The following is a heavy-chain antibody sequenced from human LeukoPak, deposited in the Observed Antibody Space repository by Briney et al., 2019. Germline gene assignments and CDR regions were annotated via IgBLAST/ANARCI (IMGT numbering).Heavy chain of an antibody. V-gene: IGHV5-51*04. Sequence: GDSRKISCEGSGYSFTNYWIGWVRQMPGKGLEWMGIIYPGDSYNGYSPSFQGQVTISADKPINTAYLQWSSLEASDTAMYYCAREVVIAPRRGYAFDIWGQGTVVTVSS. CDR3: AREVVIAPRRGYAFDI. CDR1: GYSFTNYW. D-gene: IGHD2-15*01. J-gene: IGHJ3*02. CDR2: IYPGDSYN.